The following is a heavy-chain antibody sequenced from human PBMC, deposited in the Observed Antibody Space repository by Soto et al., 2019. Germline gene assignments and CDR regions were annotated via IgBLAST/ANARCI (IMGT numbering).Heavy chain of an antibody. J-gene: IGHJ3*02. Sequence: QVQLVESGGGVVQPGRSLRLSCAASGFTFSSYAMHWVRQAPGKGLEWVAVISYDGSNKYYADSVKGRFTISRDNCKNTLYQQKNSLRAEDTAVYYCTRPHYDFWSGYNDAFDIWGQGTMVTVSS. CDR3: TRPHYDFWSGYNDAFDI. V-gene: IGHV3-30-3*01. CDR1: GFTFSSYA. CDR2: ISYDGSNK. D-gene: IGHD3-3*01.